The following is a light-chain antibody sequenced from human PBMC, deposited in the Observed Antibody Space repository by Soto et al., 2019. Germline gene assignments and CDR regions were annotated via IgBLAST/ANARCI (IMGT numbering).Light chain of an antibody. CDR3: QQYGSSLRT. V-gene: IGKV3-20*01. CDR1: QSVSSIY. CDR2: GAS. Sequence: EIVLTQSPGTLSLSPGERATLSCRASQSVSSIYLGWYQQKPGQAPRLLIYGASSRATGIPDRFSGSGSGTDFTLTISRLEPEDFAVYYCQQYGSSLRTFGQGTKV. J-gene: IGKJ1*01.